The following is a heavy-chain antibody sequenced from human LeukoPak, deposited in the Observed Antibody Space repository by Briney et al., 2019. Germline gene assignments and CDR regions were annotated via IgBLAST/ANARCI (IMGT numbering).Heavy chain of an antibody. Sequence: GGSLRLSCAASGFTVSSNYMSWVRQAPGKGLEWVSVIYSGGSTYYADSVKGRFTISRDNSKNTLYLQMNSLRVEDTAVYYCAKDSRPILTGYYKESSHFDDWGQGTLVTVSS. CDR2: IYSGGST. V-gene: IGHV3-53*01. D-gene: IGHD3-9*01. J-gene: IGHJ4*02. CDR3: AKDSRPILTGYYKESSHFDD. CDR1: GFTVSSNY.